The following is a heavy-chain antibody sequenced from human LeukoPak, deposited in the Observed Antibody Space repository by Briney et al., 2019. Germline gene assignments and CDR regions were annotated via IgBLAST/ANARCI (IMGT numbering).Heavy chain of an antibody. V-gene: IGHV3-7*03. J-gene: IGHJ3*01. CDR2: INQDGSDM. D-gene: IGHD3-16*01. Sequence: GGSLRLSCAASGFIFNSFWMNWVRLTPGKGLEWVAKINQDGSDMYYVDSVKGRFFVSRDNTRNLVYLQMNSLGVDDTAVYYCAGDFPVFGGGPFDFWAQGPIFPVSP. CDR1: GFIFNSFW. CDR3: AGDFPVFGGGPFDF.